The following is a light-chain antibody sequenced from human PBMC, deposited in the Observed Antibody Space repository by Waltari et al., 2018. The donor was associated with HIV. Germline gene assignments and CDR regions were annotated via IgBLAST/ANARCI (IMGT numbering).Light chain of an antibody. Sequence: QSALTQPRSVSGSPGQPVTISCPGTSSDVGGYNYVSWYQQHPGKAPKLMIYDVNKRPSGVPDRFAGSKSGNTASLTISGLQTEDEADYYCYSYAGSYTSVFGTGTTVTVL. J-gene: IGLJ1*01. CDR2: DVN. V-gene: IGLV2-11*01. CDR3: YSYAGSYTSV. CDR1: SSDVGGYNY.